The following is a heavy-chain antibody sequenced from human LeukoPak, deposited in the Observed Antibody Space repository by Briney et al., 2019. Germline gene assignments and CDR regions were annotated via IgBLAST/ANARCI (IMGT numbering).Heavy chain of an antibody. V-gene: IGHV3-21*01. CDR3: ARDPHAVTAIDY. J-gene: IGHJ4*02. CDR2: IHITSDWV. Sequence: PGGSLRLSCAASGFTFSAYNMNWVRQAPGKGLEWVSSIHITSDWVYYADSVKGRFTISRDNAKNSLYLQMNSLRAEDTAVYYCARDPHAVTAIDYWGQGTLVTVSS. D-gene: IGHD2-21*02. CDR1: GFTFSAYN.